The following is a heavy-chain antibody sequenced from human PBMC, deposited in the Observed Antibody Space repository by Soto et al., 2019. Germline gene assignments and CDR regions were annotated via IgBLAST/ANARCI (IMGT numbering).Heavy chain of an antibody. CDR3: ARDGSDSGYAEVGAY. D-gene: IGHD5-12*01. CDR2: ISAYNGNT. V-gene: IGHV1-18*01. CDR1: GYTFTSYG. J-gene: IGHJ4*02. Sequence: ASVKVSCKASGYTFTSYGISWVRQAPGQGLEWMGWISAYNGNTNYAQKLQGRVTITTDTSKSTAYMELRSLRSDDTAVYYCARDGSDSGYAEVGAYWGQGTLVT.